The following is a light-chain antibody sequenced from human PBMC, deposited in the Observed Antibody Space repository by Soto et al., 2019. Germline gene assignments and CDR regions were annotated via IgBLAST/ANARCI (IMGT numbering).Light chain of an antibody. V-gene: IGKV1-39*01. CDR3: QQSYTTPVYT. CDR1: QSIIFY. J-gene: IGKJ2*01. Sequence: DIQMTQSPSSLSASVGHRVTITCRASQSIIFYLNWYQQKPGQAPRLLIYAASNLQSGVPSRFSGSGSGTEFTLTISSLQPEDFATYLCQQSYTTPVYTFGQGTKLEIK. CDR2: AAS.